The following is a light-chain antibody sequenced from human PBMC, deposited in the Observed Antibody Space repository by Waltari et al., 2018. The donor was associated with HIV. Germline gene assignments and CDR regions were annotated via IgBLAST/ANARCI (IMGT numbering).Light chain of an antibody. J-gene: IGLJ1*01. CDR1: SGNIGKYDL. Sequence: QSALTQQASVSGSLGQSITISCNGTSGNIGKYDLVSWYQQHPAKAPKLLIYEVTRRPSGISSRFSASKSDNTASLTISGLQAEDEAAYFCCSCAGPTDFFVFGGGT. CDR2: EVT. CDR3: CSCAGPTDFFV. V-gene: IGLV2-23*02.